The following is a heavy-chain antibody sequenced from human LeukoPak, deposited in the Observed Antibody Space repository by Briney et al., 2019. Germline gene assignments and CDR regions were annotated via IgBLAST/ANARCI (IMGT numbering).Heavy chain of an antibody. CDR3: AKELDTMFFDY. V-gene: IGHV3-30-3*02. D-gene: IGHD3-10*02. Sequence: GGPLRLSCAASGFTFSSYAMHWVRQAPGKGLEWVAVISYDGSNKYYADSVKGRFTISRGSGRKSVYLQMNSLTTDDTAFYFCAKELDTMFFDYWGQGALVTVSS. CDR1: GFTFSSYA. CDR2: ISYDGSNK. J-gene: IGHJ4*02.